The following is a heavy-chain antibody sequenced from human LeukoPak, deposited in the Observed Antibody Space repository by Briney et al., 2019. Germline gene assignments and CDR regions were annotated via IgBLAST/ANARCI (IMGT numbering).Heavy chain of an antibody. J-gene: IGHJ4*02. V-gene: IGHV3-48*01. D-gene: IGHD1-1*01. CDR2: IGIDSGNT. CDR3: ARDHNYAFDN. Sequence: SGGSLRLSCTASGFPFIEYSMNWVRQAPGKGLEGISYIGIDSGNTKYADSVRGRFTISADKAKNSLYLQMNSLRVEDTAVYYCARDHNYAFDNWGQGTLVSVAS. CDR1: GFPFIEYS.